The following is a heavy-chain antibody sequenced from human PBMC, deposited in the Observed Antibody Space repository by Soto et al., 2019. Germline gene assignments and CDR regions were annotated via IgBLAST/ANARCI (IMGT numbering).Heavy chain of an antibody. D-gene: IGHD4-17*01. V-gene: IGHV3-15*01. Sequence: PGGSLRLSCAASGFTFSNAWMSWVRQAPGKGLEWVGRIKSKTDGGTTDYAAPVKGRFTISRDDSKNTLYLQMNSLKTEDTAVYYCTTSATVTTSDWYFDLWGRGTLVTVSS. CDR3: TTSATVTTSDWYFDL. J-gene: IGHJ2*01. CDR1: GFTFSNAW. CDR2: IKSKTDGGTT.